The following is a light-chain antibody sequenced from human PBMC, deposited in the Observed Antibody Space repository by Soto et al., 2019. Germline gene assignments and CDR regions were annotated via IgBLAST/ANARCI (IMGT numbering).Light chain of an antibody. CDR1: QSITTN. V-gene: IGKV3-15*01. J-gene: IGKJ4*01. CDR3: QQYNDWPPLT. Sequence: EKVLTQSPVNLSVSLGERATLSCRASQSITTNLAWYQQKPGQAPRLLIFGASNRATGIPARFSGSGSGTEFSLTISSLQSEDSAIYYCQQYNDWPPLTFGGGTKVEI. CDR2: GAS.